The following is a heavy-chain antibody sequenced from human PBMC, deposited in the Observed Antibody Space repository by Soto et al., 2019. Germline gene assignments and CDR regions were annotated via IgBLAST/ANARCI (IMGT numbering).Heavy chain of an antibody. CDR1: GFTFSSYG. CDR3: AKDPGMVRGVITPGWFDP. V-gene: IGHV3-30*18. D-gene: IGHD3-10*01. CDR2: ISYDGSNK. J-gene: IGHJ5*02. Sequence: PWGSLRLSCAASGFTFSSYGMHWVRQAPGKGLEWVAVISYDGSNKYYADSVKGRFTISRDNSKNTLYLQMNSLRAEDTAVYYCAKDPGMVRGVITPGWFDPWGQGTLVTVSS.